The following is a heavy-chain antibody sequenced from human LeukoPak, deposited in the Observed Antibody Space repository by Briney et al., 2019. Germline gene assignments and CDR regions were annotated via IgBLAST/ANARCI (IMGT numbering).Heavy chain of an antibody. D-gene: IGHD3-3*01. CDR1: GGSFSGYY. CDR3: ARGPRITIFGVVDMDV. CDR2: INHSGST. V-gene: IGHV4-34*01. Sequence: SETLSLTCAVYGGSFSGYYWSWIRQPPGKGLEWIGEINHSGSTNYNPSLKSRVTISVDTSKNQFSLKLSSVTAADTAVYYCARGPRITIFGVVDMDVWGKGTTVTVSS. J-gene: IGHJ6*03.